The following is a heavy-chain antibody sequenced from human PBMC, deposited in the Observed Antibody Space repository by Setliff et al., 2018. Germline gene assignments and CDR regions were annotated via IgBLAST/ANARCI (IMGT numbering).Heavy chain of an antibody. D-gene: IGHD6-13*01. Sequence: GGSLRLSCAASGLTFSSSAMHWVRQAPGKELEYVSAISSDGSRTYYGDSVKGRFTISRDNSKNSLYLQMGSLRAEDMAVYYCARAAYSTRWYGYYYYMDVWGKGTTVTVSS. J-gene: IGHJ6*03. V-gene: IGHV3-64*02. CDR1: GLTFSSSA. CDR2: ISSDGSRT. CDR3: ARAAYSTRWYGYYYYMDV.